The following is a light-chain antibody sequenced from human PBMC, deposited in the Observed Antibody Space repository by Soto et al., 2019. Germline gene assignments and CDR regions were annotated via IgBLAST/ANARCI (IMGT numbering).Light chain of an antibody. V-gene: IGLV1-47*01. Sequence: QSVLTQPPSASGTPGQRVTISCSGSSSNIGSNYVYWYQQLPGTAPKLLIYRNKQRPSGGPDRFSGSKSGTSASLAISGLRSEGEADYYCSAWDDSLSVGLGGGTKRTVL. CDR2: RNK. CDR3: SAWDDSLSVG. CDR1: SSNIGSNY. J-gene: IGLJ2*01.